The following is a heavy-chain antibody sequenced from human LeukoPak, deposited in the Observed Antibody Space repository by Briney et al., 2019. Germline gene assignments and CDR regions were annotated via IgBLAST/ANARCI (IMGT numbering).Heavy chain of an antibody. CDR2: IPSAPTIK. Sequence: VGSLRLSCAASGFTFSSYGMHWVRQAPGKGLERVTFIPSAPTIKYYADSLKDRITTSRDNSKNTLYLQMNSLRPDDTAVYYCAKSIVHGRTIGLVYDAFDIWGQGTMVT. V-gene: IGHV3-30*02. J-gene: IGHJ3*02. CDR3: AKSIVHGRTIGLVYDAFDI. CDR1: GFTFSSYG. D-gene: IGHD1-26*01.